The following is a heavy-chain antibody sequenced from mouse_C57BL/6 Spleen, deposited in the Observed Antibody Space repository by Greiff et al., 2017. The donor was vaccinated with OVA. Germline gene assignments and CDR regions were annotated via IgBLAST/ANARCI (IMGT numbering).Heavy chain of an antibody. V-gene: IGHV1-69*01. CDR3: ARRDYYGSNWYFDV. Sequence: QVQLKQSGAELVMPGASVKLSCKASGYTFTSYWMHWVKQRPGQGLEWIGEIDPSDSYTNYNQKFKGKSTLTVDKSSSTAYMQLSSLTSEDSAVYYCARRDYYGSNWYFDVWGTGTTVTVSS. CDR1: GYTFTSYW. D-gene: IGHD1-1*01. CDR2: IDPSDSYT. J-gene: IGHJ1*03.